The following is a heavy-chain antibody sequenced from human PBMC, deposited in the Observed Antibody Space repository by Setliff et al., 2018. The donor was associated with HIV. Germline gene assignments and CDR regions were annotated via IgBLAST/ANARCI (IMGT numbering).Heavy chain of an antibody. J-gene: IGHJ3*02. CDR2: INTNTGNP. V-gene: IGHV7-4-1*02. Sequence: AASVKVSCKPSGYTFTTYGLSWVRQAPGQGLEWMGWINTNTGNPTYAQGFTGRFVFSLDTSVSTAYLQISSLKAEDTAVYYCARVLESIAAAGAFDIWGQGTMVTVSS. CDR3: ARVLESIAAAGAFDI. CDR1: GYTFTTYG. D-gene: IGHD6-13*01.